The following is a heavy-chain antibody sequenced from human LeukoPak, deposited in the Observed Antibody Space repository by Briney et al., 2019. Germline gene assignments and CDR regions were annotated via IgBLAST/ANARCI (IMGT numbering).Heavy chain of an antibody. CDR1: GGSLSGYY. CDR2: INHSGST. CDR3: ARPPYYYGSGNNAFDI. Sequence: PSETLSLTCAVYGGSLSGYYWTWIRQPPGKGLEWIGEINHSGSTNFNPSLKSRVTISVDTSKNQFSLKLSSVTAADTAVYYCARPPYYYGSGNNAFDIWGQGTMVTVSS. D-gene: IGHD3-10*01. J-gene: IGHJ3*02. V-gene: IGHV4-34*01.